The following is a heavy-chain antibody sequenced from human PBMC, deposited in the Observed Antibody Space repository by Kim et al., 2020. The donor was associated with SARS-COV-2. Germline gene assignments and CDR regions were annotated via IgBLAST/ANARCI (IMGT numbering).Heavy chain of an antibody. Sequence: SETLSLTCTVSGGSISSYYWSWIRQPPGKGLEWIGYIYYSGSTNYNPSLKSRVTISVDTSKNQFSLKLSSVTAADTAVYYCARDLPLSARIAAAGTEEYYYYGMDVWGQGTTVTVSS. CDR2: IYYSGST. D-gene: IGHD6-13*01. CDR3: ARDLPLSARIAAAGTEEYYYYGMDV. CDR1: GGSISSYY. J-gene: IGHJ6*02. V-gene: IGHV4-59*13.